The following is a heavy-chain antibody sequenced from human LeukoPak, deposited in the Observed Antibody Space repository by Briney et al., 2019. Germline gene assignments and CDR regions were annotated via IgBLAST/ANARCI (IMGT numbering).Heavy chain of an antibody. Sequence: GGSLRLSCAASGFTFTSHAMSWVRQAPGKGLDWVSVIGASGADTYYADSVKGRFTISRDNAKNTLYLHMRSLRAEDTAVYFCARRPRDSSGYYLGAFHAWGQGTTVTVSS. D-gene: IGHD3-22*01. V-gene: IGHV3-23*01. J-gene: IGHJ3*01. CDR2: IGASGADT. CDR3: ARRPRDSSGYYLGAFHA. CDR1: GFTFTSHA.